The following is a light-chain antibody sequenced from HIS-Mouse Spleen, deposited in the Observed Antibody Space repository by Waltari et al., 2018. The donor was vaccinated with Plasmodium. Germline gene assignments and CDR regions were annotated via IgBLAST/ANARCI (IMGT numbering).Light chain of an antibody. CDR2: DVS. V-gene: IGLV2-14*03. CDR1: SRDVRGYNY. J-gene: IGLJ2*01. CDR3: SSYTSSSTSVV. Sequence: QSALTQPASVSGSPGQSITISCTGPSRDVRGYNYVSWYQQHPVKAPKLMIYDVSNRPSGVSNRFSGSKSGNTASLTISGLQAEDEADYYCSSYTSSSTSVVFGGGTKLTVL.